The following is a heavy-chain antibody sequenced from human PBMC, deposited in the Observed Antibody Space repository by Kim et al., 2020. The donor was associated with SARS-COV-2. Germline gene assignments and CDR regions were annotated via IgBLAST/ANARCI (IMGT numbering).Heavy chain of an antibody. Sequence: SETLSLTCTVSGGSISSYYWSWIRQPPGKGLEWIGYIYYSGSTNYNPSLKSRVTISVDTSKNQFSLKLSSVTAADTAVYYCARGTSYGYYYYYGMDVWGQGTTVTVSS. J-gene: IGHJ6*02. V-gene: IGHV4-59*01. CDR1: GGSISSYY. CDR2: IYYSGST. D-gene: IGHD5-18*01. CDR3: ARGTSYGYYYYYGMDV.